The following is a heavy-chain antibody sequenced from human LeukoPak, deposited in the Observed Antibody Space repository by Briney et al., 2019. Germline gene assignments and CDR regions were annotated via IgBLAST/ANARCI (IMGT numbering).Heavy chain of an antibody. Sequence: GGSLRLSCTASGFTFSNNAMSWVRQAPGKGLEGVSCISGNGHSTYYADSAKGRFTISRDNAKHTLYLQMNSLRVEDTAVYYCAKSPGCLTILRGVPLEYWGQGTLVTVSS. D-gene: IGHD3-10*01. V-gene: IGHV3-23*01. CDR1: GFTFSNNA. CDR3: AKSPGCLTILRGVPLEY. J-gene: IGHJ4*02. CDR2: ISGNGHST.